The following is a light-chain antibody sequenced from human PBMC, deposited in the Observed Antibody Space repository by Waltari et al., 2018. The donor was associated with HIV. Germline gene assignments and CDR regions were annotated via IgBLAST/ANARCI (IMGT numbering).Light chain of an antibody. V-gene: IGLV2-11*01. CDR2: EGF. CDR1: ARDIGYFAY. J-gene: IGLJ1*01. CDR3: CSYAGTYTYV. Sequence: QSALTQPRSVSGSPGQSVTISCTGTARDIGYFAYVSWYQLYPGKAPKVIIYEGFQRPSGVPDRFTASKSGITASLTSSGLQDEDEADYYCCSYAGTYTYVFGSGTTVTVL.